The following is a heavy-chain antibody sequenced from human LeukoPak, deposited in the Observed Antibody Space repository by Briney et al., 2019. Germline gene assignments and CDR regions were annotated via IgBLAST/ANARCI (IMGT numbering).Heavy chain of an antibody. Sequence: PGGSLRLSCAASGFTFSSYAMSWVRQAPGKGLEWVSAISGSGGSTYYADSVKGRFTISRDNSKNTLYPQMNSLRAEDTAVYYCAKSDYYYDSSGYYLFDYWGQGTLVTVSS. CDR2: ISGSGGST. CDR1: GFTFSSYA. CDR3: AKSDYYYDSSGYYLFDY. V-gene: IGHV3-23*01. D-gene: IGHD3-22*01. J-gene: IGHJ4*02.